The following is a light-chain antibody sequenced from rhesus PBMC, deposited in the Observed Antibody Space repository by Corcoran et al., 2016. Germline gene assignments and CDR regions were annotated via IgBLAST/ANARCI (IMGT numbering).Light chain of an antibody. CDR3: QQYSSRPYS. CDR1: QGISSW. Sequence: DIQMTQSPSSLSAFVGDTVTITCRASQGISSWLAWYQQKPGKAPKLLIYKASILHSGVPSRFSGSGSGTDFTFTISSLQSEDFATYYCQQYSSRPYSFGQGTKVEIK. J-gene: IGKJ2*01. V-gene: IGKV1-22*01. CDR2: KAS.